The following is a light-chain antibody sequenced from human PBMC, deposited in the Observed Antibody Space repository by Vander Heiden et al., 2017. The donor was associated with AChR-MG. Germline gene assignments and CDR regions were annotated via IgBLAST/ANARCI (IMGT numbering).Light chain of an antibody. Sequence: IVLPQSPGTLSLSPGASATLSCRASQSVSSSYLAWYQQKPGQAPRLLIYGASSRATGIPDRFSGSGSGTDFTLTISRLEPEDFAVYYCQQYGSSPRTFGQGTKVEIK. CDR1: QSVSSSY. CDR3: QQYGSSPRT. CDR2: GAS. J-gene: IGKJ1*01. V-gene: IGKV3-20*01.